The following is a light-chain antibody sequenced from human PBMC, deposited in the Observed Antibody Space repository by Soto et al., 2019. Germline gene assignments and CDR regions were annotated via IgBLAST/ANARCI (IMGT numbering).Light chain of an antibody. CDR3: QQYDQWPTIT. J-gene: IGKJ5*01. CDR2: GAS. Sequence: EIVMTQSPVTLSLSPGERATLSCRASQSIRNNLAWYQQKPGQTPRLLIYGASNTATGIPARFSGSGSGTEFTLTISSLQSEDFAVYYCQQYDQWPTITFGQGTRLEIK. V-gene: IGKV3-15*01. CDR1: QSIRNN.